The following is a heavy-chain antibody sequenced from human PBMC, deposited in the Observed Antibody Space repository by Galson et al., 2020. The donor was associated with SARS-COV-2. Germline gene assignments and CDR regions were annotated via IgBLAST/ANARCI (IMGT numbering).Heavy chain of an antibody. D-gene: IGHD6-13*01. CDR3: VKGGRIAADRPPDYDY. CDR1: GFTFSSYA. V-gene: IGHV3-23*01. J-gene: IGHJ4*02. CDR2: ISGSDGNT. Sequence: GGSLRLSCAASGFTFSSYAMSWVRQAPGKGLECVSSISGSDGNTYYADSVRGRFTISRDNSNNTLYLQMNSLRAEDTAVYYCVKGGRIAADRPPDYDYWGQGTLVTVSS.